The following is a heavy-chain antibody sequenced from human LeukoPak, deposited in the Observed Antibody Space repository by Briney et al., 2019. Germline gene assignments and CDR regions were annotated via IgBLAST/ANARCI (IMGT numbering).Heavy chain of an antibody. CDR3: ARDRGAGTIFGPVQLATHRGSIDV. CDR2: IYYSGST. Sequence: SQTLSLTCTVSGGSISSGDYYWSWIRQPPGKGLEWIGYIYYSGSTYYNPSLKSRVTISVDTSKNQFSLKLSSVTAADTAVYYCARDRGAGTIFGPVQLATHRGSIDVCGQGTTVTVSS. J-gene: IGHJ6*02. CDR1: GGSISSGDYY. D-gene: IGHD3-3*01. V-gene: IGHV4-30-4*01.